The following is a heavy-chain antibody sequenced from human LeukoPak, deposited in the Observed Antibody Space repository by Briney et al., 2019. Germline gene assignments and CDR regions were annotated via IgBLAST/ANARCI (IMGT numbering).Heavy chain of an antibody. Sequence: GGSLRLSCAASGFTFSSYSMNWVRQAPGKGLEWVSSISSSSSYIYYADSVKGRFTISRDNAKNSLYLQMNSLRAEDTAVYYCARDRGLYFGDAFDIWGQGTMVTVSS. CDR2: ISSSSSYI. CDR1: GFTFSSYS. CDR3: ARDRGLYFGDAFDI. J-gene: IGHJ3*02. D-gene: IGHD3-10*01. V-gene: IGHV3-21*01.